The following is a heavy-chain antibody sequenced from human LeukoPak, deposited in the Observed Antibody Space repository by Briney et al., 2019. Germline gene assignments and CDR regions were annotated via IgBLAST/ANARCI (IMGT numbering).Heavy chain of an antibody. V-gene: IGHV4-59*08. J-gene: IGHJ3*02. CDR3: ARHVPNYYDSSGYYWGARAFDI. CDR1: GGSISSYY. CDR2: IYYSGST. D-gene: IGHD3-22*01. Sequence: SKTLSLTCTVSGGSISSYYWSWIRQPPGKGLEWIGYIYYSGSTNYNPSLKSRVTISVDTSKNQFSLKLSSVTAADTAVYYCARHVPNYYDSSGYYWGARAFDIWGQGTMVTVSS.